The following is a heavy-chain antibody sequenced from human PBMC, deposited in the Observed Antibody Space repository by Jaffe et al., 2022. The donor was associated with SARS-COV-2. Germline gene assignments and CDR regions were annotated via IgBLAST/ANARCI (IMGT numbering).Heavy chain of an antibody. CDR2: ISYSGGT. Sequence: QVQLQESGPGLVKPSQTLSLTCTVSGGSISSGAHYWSWIRQHPGKGLEWIGYISYSGGTYYNPSLKSRLTMSVDTSKNQFSLKLTSVTAADTAVYYCARDQIGVVPFDYWGQGTLVTVSS. J-gene: IGHJ4*02. D-gene: IGHD2-15*01. CDR3: ARDQIGVVPFDY. CDR1: GGSISSGAHY. V-gene: IGHV4-31*03.